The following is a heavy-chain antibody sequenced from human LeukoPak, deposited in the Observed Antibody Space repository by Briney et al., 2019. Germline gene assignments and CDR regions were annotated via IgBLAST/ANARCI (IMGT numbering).Heavy chain of an antibody. CDR1: TFTFSDYW. Sequence: PRGSLRLSCAASTFTFSDYWMHWVRQAPGKGLVWVSRISDDGSSTTYADSVRGRFTISRDNAKNTLYLQMNSLRVEDTAMYYCVRDLYSDYNWFDPWGEGSLVTVSS. CDR2: ISDDGSST. D-gene: IGHD4-11*01. J-gene: IGHJ5*02. CDR3: VRDLYSDYNWFDP. V-gene: IGHV3-74*03.